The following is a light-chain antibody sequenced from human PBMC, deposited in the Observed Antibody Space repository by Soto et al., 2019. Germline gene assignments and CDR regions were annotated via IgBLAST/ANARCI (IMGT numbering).Light chain of an antibody. V-gene: IGKV3-11*01. J-gene: IGKJ4*01. Sequence: EIVLTQSPGTLSLSPGERATLSCRASQSVSNNYLAWYQQKPGQAPRLLIYDSSNRAAGIPARFSGSGSGTDFTLTISSLEPEDFAVYYCQQRVFRVTFGGGTKVDIK. CDR2: DSS. CDR1: QSVSNNY. CDR3: QQRVFRVT.